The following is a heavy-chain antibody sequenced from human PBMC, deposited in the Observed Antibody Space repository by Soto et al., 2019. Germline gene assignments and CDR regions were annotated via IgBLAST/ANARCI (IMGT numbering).Heavy chain of an antibody. D-gene: IGHD3-10*01. V-gene: IGHV4-59*01. CDR1: GGSISSYY. CDR3: ARAGGYGHYGMDV. CDR2: IYYSGST. Sequence: PSETLSLTCTVSGGSISSYYWSWIRQPPGKGLEWIGYIYYSGSTNYNPSLKSRVTISVDTSKNQFSLKLSSVTAADTAVYYCARAGGYGHYGMDVWGQGTTVTVSS. J-gene: IGHJ6*02.